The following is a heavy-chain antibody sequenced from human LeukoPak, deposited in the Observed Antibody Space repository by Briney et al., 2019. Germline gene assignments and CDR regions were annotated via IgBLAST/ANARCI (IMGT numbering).Heavy chain of an antibody. V-gene: IGHV3-30-3*01. CDR1: GFTFSSHA. D-gene: IGHD5-12*01. Sequence: GGSLRLSCAASGFTFSSHAMHWVRQAPGRGLEWVADISYDGSNKYYADPVKGRFTISRDNSKNTLYLQMNSLRAEDTAVYYCARDQWGVATITGMDVWGQGTTVTVSS. J-gene: IGHJ6*02. CDR3: ARDQWGVATITGMDV. CDR2: ISYDGSNK.